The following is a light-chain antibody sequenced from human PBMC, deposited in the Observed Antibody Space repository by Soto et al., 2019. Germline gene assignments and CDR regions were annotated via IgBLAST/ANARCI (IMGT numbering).Light chain of an antibody. V-gene: IGKV3-15*01. Sequence: EIVMTQSPAPLSVSPGERATLSCMASQSVSSNFAWYQHKPGQAPRLLIYDASTRAIGIPARFSGSGSGTECTLTISSLQSEDVAVYYCQQYKKWPRTFGHGTKVDI. CDR2: DAS. J-gene: IGKJ1*01. CDR3: QQYKKWPRT. CDR1: QSVSSN.